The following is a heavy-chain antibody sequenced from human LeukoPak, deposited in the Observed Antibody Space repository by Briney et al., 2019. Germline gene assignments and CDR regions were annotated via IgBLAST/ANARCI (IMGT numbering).Heavy chain of an antibody. D-gene: IGHD6-13*01. CDR3: ARADSSSWFDY. Sequence: PGGSLRLSCAASGFSFSDYYMVWIRQAPGKGPEWVSVISSSGSNTNYADSVRGRFTVPRDNAKNSLFLQMNRLRPEDSAVYYCARADSSSWFDYWGQGTLVTVSS. J-gene: IGHJ4*02. CDR1: GFSFSDYY. V-gene: IGHV3-11*05. CDR2: ISSSGSNT.